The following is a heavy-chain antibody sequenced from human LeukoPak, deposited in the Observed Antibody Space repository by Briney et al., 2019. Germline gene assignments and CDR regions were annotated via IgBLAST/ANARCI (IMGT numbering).Heavy chain of an antibody. CDR3: ARDVVGYYDSSGYY. CDR2: ISSSSSYI. CDR1: GFTFSSYS. D-gene: IGHD3-22*01. J-gene: IGHJ4*02. Sequence: GGSLRLSCAASGFTFSSYSMNWVRQAPGKGLEWVSSISSSSSYIYYADSVKGRFTISRDNAKNSLYLQMNSLRAEDTAVYYCARDVVGYYDSSGYYWGQRTLVTVSS. V-gene: IGHV3-21*01.